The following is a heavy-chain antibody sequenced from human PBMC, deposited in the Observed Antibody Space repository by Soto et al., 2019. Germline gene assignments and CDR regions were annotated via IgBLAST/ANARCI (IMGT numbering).Heavy chain of an antibody. Sequence: LRETLSLTCTVSGGSISSSSYYWGWIRQPPGKGLEWIGSIYYSGSTYYNPSLKSRVTISVDTSKNQFSLKLSSVTAADTAVYYCARQRHSGYEELIDYWGQGTLVTVSS. CDR1: GGSISSSSYY. V-gene: IGHV4-39*01. J-gene: IGHJ4*02. D-gene: IGHD5-12*01. CDR3: ARQRHSGYEELIDY. CDR2: IYYSGST.